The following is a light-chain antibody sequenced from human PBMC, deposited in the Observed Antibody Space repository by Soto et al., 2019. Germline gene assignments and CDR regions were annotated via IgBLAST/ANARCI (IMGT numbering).Light chain of an antibody. J-gene: IGKJ4*01. CDR2: GTP. V-gene: IGKV3-20*01. CDR1: QRISNDH. Sequence: EIVLTQSPGTLSLSPGERVTLSCRTSQRISNDHLAWYQQKPGQAPRLLIHGTPNRAAGIPDRFSGSGSGTDFTLTFTRLEPEDFAVYYCEYYGTPMTFGGGTKVDIK. CDR3: EYYGTPMT.